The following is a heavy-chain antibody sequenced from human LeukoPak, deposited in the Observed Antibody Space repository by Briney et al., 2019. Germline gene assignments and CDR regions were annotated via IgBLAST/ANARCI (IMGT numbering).Heavy chain of an antibody. CDR1: GGSISSYY. V-gene: IGHV4-59*01. D-gene: IGHD6-6*01. Sequence: SETLSLTCTVSGGSISSYYWSWIRQPPGKGLEWIGYIYYSGSTNYNPSLKSRVTISINTSKKQFSLKLSSVTAADTAVYYCAGPSATDFDYWGQGTLVTVSS. J-gene: IGHJ4*02. CDR3: AGPSATDFDY. CDR2: IYYSGST.